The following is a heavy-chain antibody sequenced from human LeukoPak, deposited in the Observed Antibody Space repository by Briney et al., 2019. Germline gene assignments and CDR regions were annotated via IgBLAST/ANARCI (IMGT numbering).Heavy chain of an antibody. CDR2: IYYNGNT. V-gene: IGHV4-59*01. J-gene: IGHJ6*02. Sequence: SETLPLTCSVSDGSINSYYWNWIRRPPGKGLEWIGYIYYNGNTNYSPSLKSRVTMSVDTSKNLFSLKVSSVTAADTAVYYCARGRSNYYGMDVWGQGTTVTVSS. D-gene: IGHD1-26*01. CDR1: DGSINSYY. CDR3: ARGRSNYYGMDV.